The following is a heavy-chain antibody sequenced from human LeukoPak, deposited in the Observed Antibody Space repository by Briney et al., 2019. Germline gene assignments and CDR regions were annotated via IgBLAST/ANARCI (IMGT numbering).Heavy chain of an antibody. V-gene: IGHV3-23*01. CDR2: ISGSGGST. J-gene: IGHJ4*02. CDR1: GFTFSSYG. D-gene: IGHD2-21*01. CDR3: ARLHDFFDY. Sequence: SGGSLRLSCAASGFTFSSYGMSWVRQAPGKGLEWVSAISGSGGSTYYADSVKGRFTISRDNSKNTLYLQMNSLRAEDTAVYFCARLHDFFDYWGQGTLVTVSS.